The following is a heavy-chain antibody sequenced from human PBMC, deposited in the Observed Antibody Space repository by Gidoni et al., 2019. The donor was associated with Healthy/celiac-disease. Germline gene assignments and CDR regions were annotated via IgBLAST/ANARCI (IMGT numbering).Heavy chain of an antibody. CDR3: ARRRYCSSTSCPLDYYYYGMDA. J-gene: IGHJ6*02. CDR2: INTNTVNP. Sequence: QVQLVHSGSELKKPGASVKVSCKAYGSTLTSYAMNGVRQAPGQGLEWMGWINTNTVNPTYAHGFTGRLVFSLDPSVSTAYLQISILKAEDTSVYYCARRRYCSSTSCPLDYYYYGMDAWGQGTTVTGSS. V-gene: IGHV7-4-1*02. CDR1: GSTLTSYA. D-gene: IGHD2-2*01.